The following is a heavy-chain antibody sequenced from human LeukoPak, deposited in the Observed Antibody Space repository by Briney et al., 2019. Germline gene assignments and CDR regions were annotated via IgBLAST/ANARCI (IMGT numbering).Heavy chain of an antibody. V-gene: IGHV4-34*01. J-gene: IGHJ5*02. CDR3: ARGRHRYCSGGSCPRGGWFDP. CDR1: GGSFSGYY. CDR2: INHSRST. D-gene: IGHD2-15*01. Sequence: SETLSLTCAVYGGSFSGYYWSWIRQPPGEGLEWIGEINHSRSTNYNPSLKSRVTISVDTSKNQFSLKLSSVTAADTAVYYCARGRHRYCSGGSCPRGGWFDPWGQGTLVTVSS.